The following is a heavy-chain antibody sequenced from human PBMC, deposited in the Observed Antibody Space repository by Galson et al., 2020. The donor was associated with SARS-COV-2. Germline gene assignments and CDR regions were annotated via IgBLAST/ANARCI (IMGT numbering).Heavy chain of an antibody. V-gene: IGHV4-59*01. CDR1: GGSISSYY. J-gene: IGHJ6*03. CDR3: ARVAYSSSWYSRGNYYYYMDV. D-gene: IGHD6-13*01. CDR2: IYYSGST. Sequence: SETLSLTCTVSGGSISSYYWSWIRQPPGKGLEWIGYIYYSGSTNYNPSLKSRVTISVDTSKNQFSLKLSSVTAADTAVYYCARVAYSSSWYSRGNYYYYMDVWGKGTTVTVSS.